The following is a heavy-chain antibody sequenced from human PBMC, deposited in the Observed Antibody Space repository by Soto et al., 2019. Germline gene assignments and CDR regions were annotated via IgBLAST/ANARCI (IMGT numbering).Heavy chain of an antibody. J-gene: IGHJ4*02. Sequence: EVQVLESGGGLVQPGWSLRLSCAATGFTFSDFAMSWVRQAPGKGLEWVSRIYGGGNGPHYADSVKGRVTISRDNSKNTLYLQMNSLRAEDTAVYYCAKMEGMDPWAYSFDYWGQGTLVTVSS. D-gene: IGHD2-2*03. CDR1: GFTFSDFA. V-gene: IGHV3-23*01. CDR2: IYGGGNGP. CDR3: AKMEGMDPWAYSFDY.